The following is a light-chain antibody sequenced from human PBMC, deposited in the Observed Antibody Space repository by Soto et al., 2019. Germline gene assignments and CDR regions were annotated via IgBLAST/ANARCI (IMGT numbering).Light chain of an antibody. V-gene: IGKV3-11*01. CDR2: DVS. CDR3: QQYCSSGT. CDR1: QSVSGY. J-gene: IGKJ1*01. Sequence: IAFTQSPATLSWAQLAMATLCVMASQSVSGYLAWYQQKPGQAPRLLIYDVSNRATGIPARFSGSGSGTDFTLTISRLETEDFAVYYCQQYCSSGTFGQGTKVDI.